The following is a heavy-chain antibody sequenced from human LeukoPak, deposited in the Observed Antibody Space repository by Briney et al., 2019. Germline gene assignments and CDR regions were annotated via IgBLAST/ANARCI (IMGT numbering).Heavy chain of an antibody. Sequence: SETLSLTCTVSRGSITSRSYYWAWIRQPPGKGLEWIGSIYDSGTTYYNPSLESRVTISVDTSKNQFSLKLTSVTASDTAVYYCARHWYGGAFDVWDQGSMVTVSS. CDR1: RGSITSRSYY. D-gene: IGHD1-14*01. CDR2: IYDSGTT. CDR3: ARHWYGGAFDV. J-gene: IGHJ3*01. V-gene: IGHV4-39*01.